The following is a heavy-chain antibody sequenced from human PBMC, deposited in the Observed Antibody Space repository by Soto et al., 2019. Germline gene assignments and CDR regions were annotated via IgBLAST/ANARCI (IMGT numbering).Heavy chain of an antibody. CDR3: ARHRLERLPRPDYGMDV. D-gene: IGHD1-1*01. J-gene: IGHJ6*02. CDR1: GYSFTSYW. Sequence: GESLKISCKGSGYSFTSYWIGWVRQMPGKGLEWMGIIYPGDSDTRYSPSFQGQVTISADKSISTAYLQWSSLKASDTAMYYCARHRLERLPRPDYGMDVWGQGTTVTVSS. CDR2: IYPGDSDT. V-gene: IGHV5-51*01.